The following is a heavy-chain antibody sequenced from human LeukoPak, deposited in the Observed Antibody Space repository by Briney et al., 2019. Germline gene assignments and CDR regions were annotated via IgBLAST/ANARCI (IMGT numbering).Heavy chain of an antibody. V-gene: IGHV3-7*03. CDR1: GFTFSNYW. D-gene: IGHD2-8*01. CDR3: ASCTNGVCTLGMDV. CDR2: INQDGSEK. Sequence: GGSLRLSCGASGFTFSNYWMTWVRQAPGKGLEWVANINQDGSEKYYVDSAKGRFTISRDNAKNSLYLQMNSLRAEDTAVYYCASCTNGVCTLGMDVWGQGTTVTVSS. J-gene: IGHJ6*02.